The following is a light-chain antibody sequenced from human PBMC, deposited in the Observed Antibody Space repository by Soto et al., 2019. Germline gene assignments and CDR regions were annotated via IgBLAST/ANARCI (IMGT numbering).Light chain of an antibody. V-gene: IGLV2-14*01. CDR2: EVN. J-gene: IGLJ1*01. CDR3: TSYTSYSTYV. CDR1: SSDVGNYNY. Sequence: QSVLTQPASVSGSPGQSITISCTGTSSDVGNYNYVSWYQQHPAKAPKLMIYEVNNRPSGVSYRFSGSKSGNTASLTISGLQAEDEADYYCTSYTSYSTYVFGTGTKLTIL.